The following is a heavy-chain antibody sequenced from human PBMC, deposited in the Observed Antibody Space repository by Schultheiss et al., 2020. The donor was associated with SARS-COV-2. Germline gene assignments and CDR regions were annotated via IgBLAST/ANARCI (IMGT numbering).Heavy chain of an antibody. CDR3: AKAQPDVLRFLEWLLPYFDY. D-gene: IGHD3-3*01. V-gene: IGHV3-23*01. Sequence: GESLKISCAASGFTFSSYAMSWVRQAPGKGLEWVSAISGSGGSTYYADSVKGRFTISRDNSKNTLYLQMNSLRAEDTAVYYCAKAQPDVLRFLEWLLPYFDYWGQGTLVTVSS. CDR1: GFTFSSYA. CDR2: ISGSGGST. J-gene: IGHJ4*02.